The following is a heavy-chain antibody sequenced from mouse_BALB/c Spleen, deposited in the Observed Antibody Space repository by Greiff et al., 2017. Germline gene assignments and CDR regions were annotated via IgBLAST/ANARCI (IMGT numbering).Heavy chain of an antibody. Sequence: EVKLMESGGGLVQPGGSRKLSCAASGFTFSSFGMHWVRQAPEKGLEWVAYISSGSSTIYYADTVKGRFTISRDNPKNTLFLQMTSLRSEDTAMYYCARGGNSRSWFAYWGQGTLVTVSA. CDR2: ISSGSSTI. V-gene: IGHV5-17*02. J-gene: IGHJ3*01. D-gene: IGHD2-1*01. CDR3: ARGGNSRSWFAY. CDR1: GFTFSSFG.